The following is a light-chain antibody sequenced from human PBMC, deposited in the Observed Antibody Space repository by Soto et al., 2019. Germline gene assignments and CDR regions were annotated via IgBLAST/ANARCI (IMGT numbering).Light chain of an antibody. Sequence: DIVMTQSPDSLAVSLGERATINCKSSQSVLYSSNNKNYLAWYQQRPGQPPKLLIYWASTRESRVPDRFSGSGSGTDFTLTISSLQAEDVAVYYCQQCYSIPLTFGGGTKVEIK. CDR3: QQCYSIPLT. CDR2: WAS. J-gene: IGKJ4*01. CDR1: QSVLYSSNNKNY. V-gene: IGKV4-1*01.